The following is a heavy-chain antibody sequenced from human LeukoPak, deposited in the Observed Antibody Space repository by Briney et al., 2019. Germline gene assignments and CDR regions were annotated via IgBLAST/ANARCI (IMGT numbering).Heavy chain of an antibody. CDR3: AIIGTPGETEYYRL. CDR1: GFTVSSNY. D-gene: IGHD2-21*01. CDR2: IYSGGST. V-gene: IGHV3-53*01. Sequence: GGSLRLSCAASGFTVSSNYMSWVRQAPGKGLEWVSVIYSGGSTYYADSMRGRFTISRDNAQNSLYLQINSLRAEDTAIYYCAIIGTPGETEYYRLWGQGTRVTVSS. J-gene: IGHJ1*01.